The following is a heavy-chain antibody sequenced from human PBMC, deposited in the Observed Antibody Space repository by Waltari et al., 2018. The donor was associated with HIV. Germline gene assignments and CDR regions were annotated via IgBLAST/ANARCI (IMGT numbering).Heavy chain of an antibody. CDR3: SRGGSKYFYVGGGDL. J-gene: IGHJ5*02. V-gene: IGHV3-48*04. CDR2: ISSDSEII. CDR1: GFPFNRYN. Sequence: QLEESGGDLVQPGGSLRLSCAASGFPFNRYNMNWARHFPGKGLEWIAFISSDSEIIYYADSVKGRFTISRDNAKSSLYLQVNNLRAEDSATYYCSRGGSKYFYVGGGDLWGQGTPVTVSS. D-gene: IGHD5-12*01.